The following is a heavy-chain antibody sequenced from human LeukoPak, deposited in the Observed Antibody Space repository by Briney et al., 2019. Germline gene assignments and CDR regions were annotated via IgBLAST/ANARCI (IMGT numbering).Heavy chain of an antibody. CDR1: GFTFSSYS. V-gene: IGHV3-48*01. J-gene: IGHJ3*02. CDR3: ARVEYQLLHDAFDI. D-gene: IGHD2-2*01. Sequence: GGSLRLSCAASGFTFSSYSMNWVRQAPGKGLEWVSYISSSSSTIYYADSVKGRFTISRDNAKNSLYLQMNSLRAEDTAVYYCARVEYQLLHDAFDIWGQGTMATVSS. CDR2: ISSSSSTI.